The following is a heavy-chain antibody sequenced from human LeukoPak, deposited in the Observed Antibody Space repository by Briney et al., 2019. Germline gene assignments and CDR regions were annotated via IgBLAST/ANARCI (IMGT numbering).Heavy chain of an antibody. CDR3: ARGTVQMGMGERYFDN. CDR2: IYYSGST. Sequence: SETLSLTCTVCGGFIRTYYWSWIRQPPGKGLEWIGYIYYSGSTNYNPSLKSRITISVDTSRNQFSLSLSSVTAADTAVYYCARGTVQMGMGERYFDNWGQGTLVTVSP. V-gene: IGHV4-59*01. J-gene: IGHJ4*02. CDR1: GGFIRTYY. D-gene: IGHD1-1*01.